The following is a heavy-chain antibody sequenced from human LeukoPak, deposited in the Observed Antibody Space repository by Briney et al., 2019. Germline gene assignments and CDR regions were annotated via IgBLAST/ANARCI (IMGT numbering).Heavy chain of an antibody. CDR3: ARVGRPYAFDI. D-gene: IGHD2-15*01. V-gene: IGHV4-59*01. CDR2: IYYSGNT. CDR1: GGSISSDY. Sequence: SETLSLTCTVSGGSISSDYWSWIRQSPGKGLEWIGYIYYSGNTNYNPSLKSRLTILVDTSKNQFSLKLSSVTAADTAVYYCARVGRPYAFDIWGQGTMVTVSS. J-gene: IGHJ3*02.